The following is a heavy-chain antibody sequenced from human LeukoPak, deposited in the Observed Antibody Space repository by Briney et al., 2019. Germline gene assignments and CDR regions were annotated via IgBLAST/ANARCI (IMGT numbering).Heavy chain of an antibody. V-gene: IGHV3-30-3*01. CDR1: GFTFSSYA. CDR3: ARDLQLRIESMDV. D-gene: IGHD1-1*01. J-gene: IGHJ6*02. Sequence: GGSLRLSCAASGFTFSSYAMHWVRQAPGKGLEWVAVISYDGSNKYYADPVKGRFTISRDNSKNTLYLQMNSPRAEDTAVYYCARDLQLRIESMDVWGQGTTVTVSS. CDR2: ISYDGSNK.